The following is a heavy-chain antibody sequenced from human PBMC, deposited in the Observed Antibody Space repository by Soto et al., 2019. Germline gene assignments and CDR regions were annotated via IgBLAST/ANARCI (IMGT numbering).Heavy chain of an antibody. CDR2: IYWNDDK. J-gene: IGHJ6*02. CDR3: AHSPDYGDYPPLDYYGMDV. CDR1: GFSLSTSGVG. Sequence: SGPTLVNPTQTLTLTCTFSGFSLSTSGVGVGWIRQPPGKALEWLALIYWNDDKRYSPSLKSRLTITKDTSKNQVVLTMTNMDPVDTATYYCAHSPDYGDYPPLDYYGMDVWGQGTTVTVSS. D-gene: IGHD4-17*01. V-gene: IGHV2-5*01.